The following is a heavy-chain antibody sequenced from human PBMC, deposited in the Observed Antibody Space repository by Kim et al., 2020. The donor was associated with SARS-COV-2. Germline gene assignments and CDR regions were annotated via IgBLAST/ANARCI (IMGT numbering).Heavy chain of an antibody. V-gene: IGHV1-69*13. J-gene: IGHJ6*02. CDR1: GGTFSSYA. CDR2: IIPIFGTA. D-gene: IGHD2-2*02. CDR3: ARDNVFVVVPAAIYYYYGMDV. Sequence: SVKVSCKASGGTFSSYAISWVRQAPGQGLEWMGGIIPIFGTANYAQKFQGRVTITADESTSTAYMELSSLRSEDTAVYYCARDNVFVVVPAAIYYYYGMDVWGQGTTVTVSS.